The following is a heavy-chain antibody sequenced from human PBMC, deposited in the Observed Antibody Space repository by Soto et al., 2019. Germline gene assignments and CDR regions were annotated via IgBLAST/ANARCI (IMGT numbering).Heavy chain of an antibody. V-gene: IGHV3-7*01. J-gene: IGHJ4*02. D-gene: IGHD2-15*01. Sequence: EVQLVESGGSLVQPGGSLRLSCAASGFTFSDSWMNWFRQAPGKGLEWVANLNQDGSERYDVDSVKGRFTISRDNARNSLYLHMNSLSAEDTAVYYCASWVYSLNYWGQGTLVTVSS. CDR1: GFTFSDSW. CDR3: ASWVYSLNY. CDR2: LNQDGSER.